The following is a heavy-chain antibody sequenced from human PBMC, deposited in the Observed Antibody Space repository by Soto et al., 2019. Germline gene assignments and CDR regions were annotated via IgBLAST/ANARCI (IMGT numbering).Heavy chain of an antibody. CDR3: AKGGYCSDTTCYFYGEEGYYMDV. V-gene: IGHV3-23*01. CDR1: GFTFSSYV. J-gene: IGHJ6*03. Sequence: GGSLRLSCAASGFTFSSYVMSWVRQAPGKGLEWVSAISGSGSSKYHADAVRGRITISRDNSKNTLYLQMNSLRAEDTAVYYCAKGGYCSDTTCYFYGEEGYYMDVWGTGATVTVSS. D-gene: IGHD2-2*01. CDR2: ISGSGSSK.